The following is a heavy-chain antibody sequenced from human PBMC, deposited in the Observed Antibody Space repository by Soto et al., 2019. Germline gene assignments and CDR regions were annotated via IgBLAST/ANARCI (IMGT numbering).Heavy chain of an antibody. CDR3: ARDRRMGGVAGRFYYYGMDV. D-gene: IGHD6-19*01. CDR2: TYFRSKWYN. Sequence: SQTLSLTCAISGDNVSNNTATWNWIRQSPSRGLEWLGRTYFRSKWYNDYALSVRSRITVNPDTSKNQISLHLNSVTPEDTAVYFCARDRRMGGVAGRFYYYGMDVWGQGTTVTV. CDR1: GDNVSNNTAT. V-gene: IGHV6-1*01. J-gene: IGHJ6*02.